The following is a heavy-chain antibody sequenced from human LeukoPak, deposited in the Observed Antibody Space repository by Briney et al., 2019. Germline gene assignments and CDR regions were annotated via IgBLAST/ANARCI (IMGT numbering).Heavy chain of an antibody. CDR2: IYHSGST. V-gene: IGHV4-30-2*01. CDR1: GGSISSGGYS. D-gene: IGHD4-17*01. J-gene: IGHJ5*02. CDR3: ARVRPYGGKGWFDP. Sequence: SETLSLTCAVSGGSISSGGYSWSWIRQPPGKGLEWIGYIYHSGSTNYNPSLESRVTISVDTSKNQFSLKLSSVTAADTAVYYCARVRPYGGKGWFDPWGQGTLVTVSS.